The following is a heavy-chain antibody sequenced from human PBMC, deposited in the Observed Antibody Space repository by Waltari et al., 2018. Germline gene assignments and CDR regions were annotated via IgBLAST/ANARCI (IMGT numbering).Heavy chain of an antibody. D-gene: IGHD4-17*01. CDR3: VRDRHGDYLRYFDS. CDR1: GFTFSDYS. V-gene: IGHV3-48*02. J-gene: IGHJ4*02. CDR2: ISSSSSTT. Sequence: EVLLVESGGGLVQPGGSLRLSCAASGFTFSDYSRNWVRPGPERGLEWVAYISSSSSTTFYADSVEGRFSISRDNAKNSLYLQMNSLRDEDTAVYYCVRDRHGDYLRYFDSWGQGNLVTVSS.